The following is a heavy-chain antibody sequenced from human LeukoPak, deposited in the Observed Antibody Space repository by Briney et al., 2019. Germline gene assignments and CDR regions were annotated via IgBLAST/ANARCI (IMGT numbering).Heavy chain of an antibody. J-gene: IGHJ6*02. Sequence: PSETLSLTCTVSGGSISSYYWSWVRQPPGKGLEWIGYIYYSGSTNYNPSLKSRVTISVDTSKNQFSLKLSSVTAADTAVYYCARLVLSHSPYYYYGMDVWGQGTTVTVSS. CDR2: IYYSGST. V-gene: IGHV4-59*08. CDR1: GGSISSYY. CDR3: ARLVLSHSPYYYYGMDV.